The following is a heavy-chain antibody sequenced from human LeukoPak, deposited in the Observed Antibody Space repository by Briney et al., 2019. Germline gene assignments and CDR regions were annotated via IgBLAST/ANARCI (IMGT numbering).Heavy chain of an antibody. D-gene: IGHD3-10*01. CDR2: IIPIFGTA. Sequence: SVKVSRKASGGTFSSYAISWVRQAPGQGLEWMGRIIPIFGTANYAQKFQGRVTITTDESTSTAYMELSSLGSEDTAVYYCAREGSGESGFDPWGQGTLVTVSS. J-gene: IGHJ5*02. V-gene: IGHV1-69*05. CDR1: GGTFSSYA. CDR3: AREGSGESGFDP.